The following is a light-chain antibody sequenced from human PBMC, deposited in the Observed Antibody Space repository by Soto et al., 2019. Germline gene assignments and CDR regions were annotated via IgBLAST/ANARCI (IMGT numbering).Light chain of an antibody. CDR3: QQYYSLPPT. CDR2: DAF. CDR1: QDIKNF. J-gene: IGKJ4*01. Sequence: DIQMTQSPSSLSASVGDSVTMTCQASQDIKNFLNWYQQKPGKAPKLLIYDAFKLDTGVPLRFSGSGSGTDFTFTISSLQREDITTYFCQQYYSLPPTFGGGTKVE. V-gene: IGKV1-33*01.